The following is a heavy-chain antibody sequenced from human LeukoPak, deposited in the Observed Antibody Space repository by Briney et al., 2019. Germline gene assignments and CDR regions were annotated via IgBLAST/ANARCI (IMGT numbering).Heavy chain of an antibody. J-gene: IGHJ4*02. CDR2: ITRSSNYI. V-gene: IGHV3-21*04. D-gene: IGHD3-22*01. Sequence: GGSLRLSCVASGFAFDEYTFNWVRQAPGKGLEWVSFITRSSNYIYYADSVKGRFTISRDNAKNSLYLQMNSLRAEDTAVYYCARSGQSDYFDSSGYSPFDYWGQGTLVTVSS. CDR3: ARSGQSDYFDSSGYSPFDY. CDR1: GFAFDEYT.